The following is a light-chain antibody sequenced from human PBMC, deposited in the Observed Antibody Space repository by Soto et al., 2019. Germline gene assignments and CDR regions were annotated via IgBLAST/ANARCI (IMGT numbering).Light chain of an antibody. CDR2: GAS. Sequence: EIVMTQSPATLCVSPGERATLSCRASQSVSRNLAWYQQKPGQAPRLLIYGASTRATGIPARFSGSGSGTEFTLTISSLQSEDYAVYYCQQYNNWPAITFGQGTRLDIK. V-gene: IGKV3D-15*01. CDR1: QSVSRN. J-gene: IGKJ5*01. CDR3: QQYNNWPAIT.